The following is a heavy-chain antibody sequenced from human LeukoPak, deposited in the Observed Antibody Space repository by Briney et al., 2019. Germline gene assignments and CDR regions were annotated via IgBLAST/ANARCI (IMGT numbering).Heavy chain of an antibody. CDR1: GFSFTNSA. CDR2: INAGNGNT. D-gene: IGHD3-10*01. CDR3: ARYGHSLPHSFRGPTILPPHSYYGMDV. V-gene: IGHV1-3*01. Sequence: GASVKVSCKASGFSFTNSAVQWVRQARGQRLEWMGWINAGNGNTKYSQKFQGRVTITRDTSASTAYMELSSLRSEDTAVYYCARYGHSLPHSFRGPTILPPHSYYGMDVWGQGTTVTVSS. J-gene: IGHJ6*02.